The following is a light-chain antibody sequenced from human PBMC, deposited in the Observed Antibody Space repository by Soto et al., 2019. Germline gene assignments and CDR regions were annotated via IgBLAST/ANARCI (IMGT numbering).Light chain of an antibody. CDR2: AAS. CDR1: QSISSY. CDR3: QQYKNYPRT. Sequence: RMTQSLSSLSASVGDRVTITCRASQSISSYLNWYQQKPGKAPKLLIYAASSLQSGVPSRFSGSGSGTDFTLTISSLQPEDFATYYCQQYKNYPRTFGQGTKV. J-gene: IGKJ1*01. V-gene: IGKV1-39*01.